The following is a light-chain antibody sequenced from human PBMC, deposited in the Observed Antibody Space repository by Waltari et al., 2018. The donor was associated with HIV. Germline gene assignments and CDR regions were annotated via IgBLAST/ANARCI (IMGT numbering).Light chain of an antibody. CDR3: QAWDADHAV. CDR2: QCS. CDR1: KLADKF. V-gene: IGLV3-1*01. Sequence: ELTQPPSVSVPSGQTASIPCSGEKLADKFPCWYKKKPGEPPILLFYQCSSRPSGIAARFSASKSANTSTLTVRGAQPLEEAEYFCQAWDADHAVFGGGTTLTVL. J-gene: IGLJ2*01.